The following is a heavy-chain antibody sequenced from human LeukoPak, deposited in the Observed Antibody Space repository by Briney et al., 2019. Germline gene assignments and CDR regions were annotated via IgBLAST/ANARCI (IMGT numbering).Heavy chain of an antibody. D-gene: IGHD1-26*01. CDR3: AITFDSGSYKYYFDY. CDR1: GYTLTELS. V-gene: IGHV1-24*01. Sequence: ASVKVSCKVSGYTLTELSMHWVRQAPGKGLEWMGGFDPEDGETIYAQKFQGRVTMTEDTSTDTAYMELSSLRSEDTAVYYCAITFDSGSYKYYFDYWGQGTLVTVSS. CDR2: FDPEDGET. J-gene: IGHJ4*02.